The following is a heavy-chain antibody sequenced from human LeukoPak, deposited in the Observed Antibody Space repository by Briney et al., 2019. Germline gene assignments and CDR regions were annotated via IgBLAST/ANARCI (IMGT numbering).Heavy chain of an antibody. D-gene: IGHD4-17*01. V-gene: IGHV3-30*03. Sequence: GGSLRLSCAASGFTFSSYGMHWVRQAPGKGLKWVAVISYDGSNKYYADSVKGRFTISRDNSKNTLYLQMNSLRAEDTAVYYCASYGDNAFDIWGQGTMVTVSS. J-gene: IGHJ3*02. CDR1: GFTFSSYG. CDR3: ASYGDNAFDI. CDR2: ISYDGSNK.